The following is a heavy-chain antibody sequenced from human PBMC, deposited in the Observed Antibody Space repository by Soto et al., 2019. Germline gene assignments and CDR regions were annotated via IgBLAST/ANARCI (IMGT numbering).Heavy chain of an antibody. J-gene: IGHJ4*02. Sequence: ASMKVSCKVSGYTLTELAMHWVRQAPGKGLEWMGGFDPEDGETIYAQTLQGRVTMTEDTSTDTAYMELSSLRSEDTAVYYCATDAARITLVRGVTVYWGQGTLVTVSS. CDR2: FDPEDGET. CDR1: GYTLTELA. CDR3: ATDAARITLVRGVTVY. V-gene: IGHV1-24*01. D-gene: IGHD3-10*01.